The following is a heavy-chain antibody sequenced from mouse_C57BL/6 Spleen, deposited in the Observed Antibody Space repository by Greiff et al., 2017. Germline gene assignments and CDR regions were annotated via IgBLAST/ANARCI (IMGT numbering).Heavy chain of an antibody. CDR1: GFSFNNYA. J-gene: IGHJ1*03. Sequence: EVQLVESGGGLVQPTGSLKLSCAASGFSFNNYAMTWVRQAPGKGLEWVARIRSKSNNYATYYADSVKDRFTISRDDSDSMLYLQMNNLKTEDTAMYYCVRDGYYDGYFDVWCTGTTVTVSS. CDR2: IRSKSNNYAT. D-gene: IGHD2-3*01. CDR3: VRDGYYDGYFDV. V-gene: IGHV10-1*01.